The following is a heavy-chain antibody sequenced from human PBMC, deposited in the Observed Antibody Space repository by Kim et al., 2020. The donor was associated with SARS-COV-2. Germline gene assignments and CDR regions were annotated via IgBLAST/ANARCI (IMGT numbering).Heavy chain of an antibody. CDR2: IYYSGST. CDR1: GGSISSDGYY. CDR3: ARDQYYDFSGYDY. Sequence: SETLSLTCTVSGGSISSDGYYWTWIRQHPGKGLEWIGYIYYSGSTYYNPSLMSRVTISVDTSRNQFSLKLNSVTAADTAVYYCARDQYYDFSGYDYWGQGTLVTVSS. D-gene: IGHD3-22*01. J-gene: IGHJ4*02. V-gene: IGHV4-31*03.